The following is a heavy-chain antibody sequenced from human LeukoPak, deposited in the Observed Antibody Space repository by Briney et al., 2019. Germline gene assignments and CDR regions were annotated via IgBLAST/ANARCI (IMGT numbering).Heavy chain of an antibody. Sequence: AASVKVSCKASGYTFTRYAMNWVRQAPGQGLEWMGWINTNTGNPTYAQGFTGRFVFSLDTSVSTAYLQISSLKAEDTAVYYCARRLGQWLIPEAFDIWGQGTMVTVSS. CDR1: GYTFTRYA. V-gene: IGHV7-4-1*02. CDR2: INTNTGNP. D-gene: IGHD6-19*01. J-gene: IGHJ3*02. CDR3: ARRLGQWLIPEAFDI.